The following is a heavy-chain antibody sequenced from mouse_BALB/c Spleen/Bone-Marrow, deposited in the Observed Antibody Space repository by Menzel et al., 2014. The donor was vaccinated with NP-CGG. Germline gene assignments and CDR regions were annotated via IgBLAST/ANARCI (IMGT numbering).Heavy chain of an antibody. Sequence: QVQLQQSGAERMKPGASVKISCKASGYTFSSYWIEWIMQRPGHGLEWIGEILPGSNSANYNEKFKGKATFAADTSSNTAYMQLSSLTSEDSAVDYCARGYYGSSPYFDYWGQGTTLTVSS. D-gene: IGHD1-1*01. CDR2: ILPGSNSA. V-gene: IGHV1-9*01. CDR1: GYTFSSYW. J-gene: IGHJ2*01. CDR3: ARGYYGSSPYFDY.